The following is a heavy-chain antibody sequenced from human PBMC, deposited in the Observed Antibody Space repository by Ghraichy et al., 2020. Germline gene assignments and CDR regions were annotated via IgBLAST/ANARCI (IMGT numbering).Heavy chain of an antibody. CDR1: GFTFSSYS. CDR2: ISSSSSYI. Sequence: GGSLRLSCAASGFTFSSYSMNWVRQAPGKGLEWVSSISSSSSYIYYADSVKGRFTISRDNAKNSLYLQMNSLRAEDTAVYYCARVPYKESDLDAFDIWGQGTMVTVSS. D-gene: IGHD3-10*01. CDR3: ARVPYKESDLDAFDI. V-gene: IGHV3-21*01. J-gene: IGHJ3*02.